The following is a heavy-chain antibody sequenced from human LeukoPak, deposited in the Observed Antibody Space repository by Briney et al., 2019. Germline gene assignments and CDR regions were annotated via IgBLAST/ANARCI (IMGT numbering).Heavy chain of an antibody. Sequence: PSETLSLTCAVYGGSFSGYYWSWIRQPAGKGLEWIGRIYTSGSTNYNPSLKSRVTISVDTSKNQFSLKLGSVTAADTAVYYCARGDGYYYGSAMGYWGQGTLVTVSS. CDR2: IYTSGST. J-gene: IGHJ4*02. D-gene: IGHD3-10*01. CDR1: GGSFSGYY. CDR3: ARGDGYYYGSAMGY. V-gene: IGHV4-59*10.